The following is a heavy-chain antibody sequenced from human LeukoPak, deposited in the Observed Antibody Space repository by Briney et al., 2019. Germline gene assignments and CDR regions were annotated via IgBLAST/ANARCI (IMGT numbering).Heavy chain of an antibody. CDR1: GITLRNYV. V-gene: IGHV3-23*01. CDR3: AKRGVVIRVILVGFHKEAYYFDS. J-gene: IGHJ4*02. CDR2: IRGTGGST. D-gene: IGHD3-22*01. Sequence: GRSLRLSCAVSGITLRNYVMSWVRQALGKGLEWVAGIRGTGGSTNYTDSVKGQFTISRDNSKNTLYLHMSSLSAEDTAVYFCAKRGVVIRVILVGFHKEAYYFDSWGQGALVTVSS.